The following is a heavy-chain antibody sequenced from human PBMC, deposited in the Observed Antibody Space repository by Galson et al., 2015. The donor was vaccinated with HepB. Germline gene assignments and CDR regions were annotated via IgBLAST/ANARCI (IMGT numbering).Heavy chain of an antibody. CDR2: INTNTGNP. CDR3: ARGSHYEILNGNPPDY. D-gene: IGHD3-9*01. CDR1: GYTFTTYG. J-gene: IGHJ4*02. V-gene: IGHV7-4-1*02. Sequence: SCKASGYTFTTYGISWVRQAPGQGLEWMGWINTNTGNPTYAQGFTGRFVLSLETSASTAYLQISSLKAEDTAVYYCARGSHYEILNGNPPDYWGQGTLVTVSS.